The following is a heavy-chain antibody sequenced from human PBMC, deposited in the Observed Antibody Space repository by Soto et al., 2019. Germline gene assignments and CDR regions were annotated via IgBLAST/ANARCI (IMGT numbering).Heavy chain of an antibody. CDR3: ARVIRRGLPDY. CDR1: GFTFSSYW. D-gene: IGHD2-21*01. CDR2: INSDGSST. Sequence: GGSLRLSCAASGFTFSSYWMHWVRQAPGKGLVWVSRINSDGSSTSYADSVKGRFTISRDNAKNTLYLQMNSLRAEDTAVYYCARVIRRGLPDYWGQGTLVTVSS. J-gene: IGHJ4*02. V-gene: IGHV3-74*01.